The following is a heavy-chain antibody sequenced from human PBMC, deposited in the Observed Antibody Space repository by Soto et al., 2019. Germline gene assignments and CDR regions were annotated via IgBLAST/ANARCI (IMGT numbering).Heavy chain of an antibody. CDR1: GFTFSSYG. CDR3: AKDRFGWFLRDYYGMDV. Sequence: GGSLRLSCAASGFTFSSYGMHWVRQAPGKGLEWVAVISYDGSNKYYADSVKGRFTISRDNSKNTLYLQMNSLRAEDTAVYYCAKDRFGWFLRDYYGMDVWGQGTTVTVSS. D-gene: IGHD3-9*01. V-gene: IGHV3-30*18. CDR2: ISYDGSNK. J-gene: IGHJ6*02.